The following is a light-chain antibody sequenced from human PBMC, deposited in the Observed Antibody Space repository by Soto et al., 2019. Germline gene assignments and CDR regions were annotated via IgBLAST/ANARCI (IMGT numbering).Light chain of an antibody. V-gene: IGKV1-39*01. CDR2: AAS. CDR3: QQSYSTPPIT. Sequence: DIQMTQSPSSLSASVGARVTITCRASQSISSYLNWYQQKPGKAPKLLXYAASSLQSGVPSRFSGSGSGTDLTLTISSLQPEDFANYYCQQSYSTPPITFGQGTRLEIK. J-gene: IGKJ5*01. CDR1: QSISSY.